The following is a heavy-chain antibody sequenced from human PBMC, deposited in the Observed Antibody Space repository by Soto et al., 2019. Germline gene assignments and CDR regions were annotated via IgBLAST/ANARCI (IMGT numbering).Heavy chain of an antibody. D-gene: IGHD2-21*02. Sequence: SVKVSCKASGGTFSSYAISWVRQAPGQGLEWMGGIIPIFGTANYAQKFQGRVTITADESTSTAYMELSSLRSEDTAVYYCARGXIITEYCGGDCYSDPDYWGQGTLVTVSS. CDR1: GGTFSSYA. V-gene: IGHV1-69*13. CDR3: ARGXIITEYCGGDCYSDPDY. CDR2: IIPIFGTA. J-gene: IGHJ4*02.